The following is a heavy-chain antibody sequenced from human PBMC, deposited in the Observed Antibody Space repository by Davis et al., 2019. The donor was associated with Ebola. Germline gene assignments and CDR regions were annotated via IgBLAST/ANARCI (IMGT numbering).Heavy chain of an antibody. J-gene: IGHJ4*02. CDR2: LGLSADT. D-gene: IGHD3-22*01. CDR3: ARGPPTAMIVVDYYFDY. CDR1: GFVFSSYV. V-gene: IGHV3-23*01. Sequence: PGGSLRLSCAAPGFVFSSYVMSWVRRAPGKGLEWVSTLGLSADTYYADSVKGRFTISRDNSKNTLHLQMNSLRDEDTAVYYCARGPPTAMIVVDYYFDYWGQGTLVTVSS.